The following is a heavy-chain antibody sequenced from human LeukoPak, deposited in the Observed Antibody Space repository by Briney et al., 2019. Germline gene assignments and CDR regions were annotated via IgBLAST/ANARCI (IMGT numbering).Heavy chain of an antibody. Sequence: GRSLRLSCAASGFTFDDYAMHWVRQAPGKGLEWVSGISWNSGSIGYADSVKGRFTISRDNAKNSLYLQMNSLRAEDTALYYCAKTSWIQGDAFDIWGQGTMVTVSS. CDR2: ISWNSGSI. CDR3: AKTSWIQGDAFDI. D-gene: IGHD5-18*01. CDR1: GFTFDDYA. V-gene: IGHV3-9*01. J-gene: IGHJ3*02.